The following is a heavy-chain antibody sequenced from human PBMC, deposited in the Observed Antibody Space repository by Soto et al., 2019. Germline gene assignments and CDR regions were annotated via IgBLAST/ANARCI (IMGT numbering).Heavy chain of an antibody. Sequence: EVQLLESGGGLVQPGGSLRLSCAASGFTFSSYAMSWVRQAPGKGLEWVSAISGSGGSTYYADSVKGRFTISRDNSKNTLYLQMNSLRAEDTAVYYCAKANIAATIMVVGFDSWGQGTLVTVSS. CDR1: GFTFSSYA. CDR2: ISGSGGST. V-gene: IGHV3-23*01. D-gene: IGHD5-12*01. J-gene: IGHJ4*02. CDR3: AKANIAATIMVVGFDS.